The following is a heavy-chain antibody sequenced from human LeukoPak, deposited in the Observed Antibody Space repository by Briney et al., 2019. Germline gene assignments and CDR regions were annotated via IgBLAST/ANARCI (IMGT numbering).Heavy chain of an antibody. Sequence: SETLSLTCTVSGGSISSYYWTWIRQPPGKGLEWIGYIYYSGSTNYNPSLKSRVTISVDTSKNQFSLKLSSVTAADTAVYYCARDLSAAGIGFDPWGQGTLVTVSS. CDR3: ARDLSAAGIGFDP. J-gene: IGHJ5*02. CDR2: IYYSGST. CDR1: GGSISSYY. V-gene: IGHV4-59*01. D-gene: IGHD6-13*01.